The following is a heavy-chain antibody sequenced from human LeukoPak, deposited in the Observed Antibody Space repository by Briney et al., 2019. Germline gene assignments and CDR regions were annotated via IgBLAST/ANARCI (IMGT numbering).Heavy chain of an antibody. Sequence: SETLSLTCTVSGGSISSGSHYWSWIRQPAGKGLEWIGRIYSSGSTNYNPSLKSRITISVDTSKNQFSLKVSSVTAADTAVYYCARQKLAQDYYYGMDVWNKGTTVTVSS. J-gene: IGHJ6*04. CDR1: GGSISSGSHY. V-gene: IGHV4-61*02. D-gene: IGHD6-13*01. CDR3: ARQKLAQDYYYGMDV. CDR2: IYSSGST.